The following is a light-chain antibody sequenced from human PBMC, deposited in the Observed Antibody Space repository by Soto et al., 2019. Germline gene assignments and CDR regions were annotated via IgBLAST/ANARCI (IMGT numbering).Light chain of an antibody. Sequence: EIVLTQSPATVSLSPGERATLSCRASQSAGTFLAWYQQKPGQAPGLLIYDASTRATGTPARFSGSGSGTDFTLTISSLEPEDFAVFYCQQRSSWPPTFGGGTKVEIK. V-gene: IGKV3-11*01. J-gene: IGKJ4*01. CDR2: DAS. CDR1: QSAGTF. CDR3: QQRSSWPPT.